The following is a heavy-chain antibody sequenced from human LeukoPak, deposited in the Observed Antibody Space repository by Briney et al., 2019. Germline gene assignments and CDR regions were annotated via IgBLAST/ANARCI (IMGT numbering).Heavy chain of an antibody. J-gene: IGHJ4*02. CDR1: GGSISSSSYY. V-gene: IGHV4-39*01. CDR2: IYYSGST. CDR3: ARLRIVGATTIDY. D-gene: IGHD1-26*01. Sequence: SETLSLTCTVSGGSISSSSYYWGWIRQPPGKGLEWIGSIYYSGSTYYSPSLNSRVTISVDTSKNQFSVKLSSVTAADTAVYYCARLRIVGATTIDYWGQGTLVTVSS.